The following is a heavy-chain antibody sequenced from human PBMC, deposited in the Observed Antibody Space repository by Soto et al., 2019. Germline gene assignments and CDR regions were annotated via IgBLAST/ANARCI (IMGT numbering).Heavy chain of an antibody. Sequence: GGSLRLSCAASGFTFSSYEMNWVRQAPGKGLEWVSYISSSGSTIYYADSVKGRFTISRDNAKNSLYLQMNSLRADDTAVYYCARGAYACAVDYWGQGTLVTVSS. CDR2: ISSSGSTI. CDR3: ARGAYACAVDY. J-gene: IGHJ4*02. V-gene: IGHV3-48*03. D-gene: IGHD2-2*01. CDR1: GFTFSSYE.